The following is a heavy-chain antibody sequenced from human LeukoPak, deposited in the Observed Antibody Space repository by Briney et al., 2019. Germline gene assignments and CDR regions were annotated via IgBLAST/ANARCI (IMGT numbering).Heavy chain of an antibody. D-gene: IGHD6-19*01. CDR3: ARDEVSGWYPYYFDY. J-gene: IGHJ4*02. CDR1: GFTFSSYW. CDR2: IKQDGSEK. Sequence: GGSLRLSCAASGFTFSSYWMSWVRQAPGKGLEWVANIKQDGSEKYYVDSVKGRFTISRDNAKNSLYLQMNSLRAEDTAVYYCARDEVSGWYPYYFDYWGQGTLVTVSS. V-gene: IGHV3-7*01.